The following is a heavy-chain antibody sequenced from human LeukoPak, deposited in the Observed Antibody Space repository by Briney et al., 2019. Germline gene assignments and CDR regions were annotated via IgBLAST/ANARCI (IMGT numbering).Heavy chain of an antibody. CDR1: GFTFDDYA. V-gene: IGHV3-9*01. CDR3: AKARGGGYPFDY. Sequence: GRSLRLSCAASGFTFDDYAMHWVRQAPGKGLAWVSGISWNSGSIGYADSVKGRFTISRDNAKNSLYLQMNSLRAEDTALYYCAKARGGGYPFDYWGQGTLVTVSS. J-gene: IGHJ4*02. CDR2: ISWNSGSI. D-gene: IGHD2-15*01.